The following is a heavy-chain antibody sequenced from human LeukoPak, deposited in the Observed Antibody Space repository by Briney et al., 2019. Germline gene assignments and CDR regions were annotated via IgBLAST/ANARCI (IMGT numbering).Heavy chain of an antibody. D-gene: IGHD6-19*01. J-gene: IGHJ4*02. Sequence: ASVKVSCKASGYTFTSYDINWVRQATGQGLEWMGWMNPNSGNTGYAQKFQGRVTMSRNTSISTAYMELSSLRSEDTAVYYCARGGTSSGWYKGWGQGTLVTVSS. CDR3: ARGGTSSGWYKG. V-gene: IGHV1-8*01. CDR2: MNPNSGNT. CDR1: GYTFTSYD.